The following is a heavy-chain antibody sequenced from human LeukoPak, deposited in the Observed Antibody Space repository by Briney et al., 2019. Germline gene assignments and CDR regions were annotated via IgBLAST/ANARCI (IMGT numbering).Heavy chain of an antibody. CDR2: ISGSGGST. CDR3: AKERYCSSASCSSNWFDP. V-gene: IGHV3-23*01. Sequence: HPGGSLRLSCAASGFTFSSYAMSWVRQAPGKGLEWVSAISGSGGSTYYADSVKGRFTISRDNSKNTLYLQMNSLRAEDTAVYYCAKERYCSSASCSSNWFDPWGQGTLVTVSS. J-gene: IGHJ5*02. CDR1: GFTFSSYA. D-gene: IGHD2-2*01.